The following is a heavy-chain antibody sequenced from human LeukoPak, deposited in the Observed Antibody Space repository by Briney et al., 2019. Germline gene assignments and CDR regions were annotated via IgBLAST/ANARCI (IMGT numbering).Heavy chain of an antibody. V-gene: IGHV1-46*01. Sequence: GASVKVSCKASGYTFTRYYMHWVRQAPGQGLEWMGIIDPSGGSTSHAQKFQGRVTMTRDTSTSTVYMELSSLRSEDTAVYYCARERSKGSGSSMPGYWGQGTLVTVSP. D-gene: IGHD1-26*01. CDR1: GYTFTRYY. CDR2: IDPSGGST. CDR3: ARERSKGSGSSMPGY. J-gene: IGHJ4*02.